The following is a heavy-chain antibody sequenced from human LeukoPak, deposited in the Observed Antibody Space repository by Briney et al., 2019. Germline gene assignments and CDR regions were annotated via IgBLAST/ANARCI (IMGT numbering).Heavy chain of an antibody. J-gene: IGHJ4*02. CDR2: IYSGGST. CDR3: ARGYGSSWPFDY. CDR1: GFTVSSNY. Sequence: GRSLRLSCAASGFTVSSNYISWVRQAPGKGLEWVSVIYSGGSTYYADSVKGRFTISRDNSKNTLYLQMNSLKAEDTAVYYCARGYGSSWPFDYWGQGTLVTVSS. V-gene: IGHV3-53*01. D-gene: IGHD6-13*01.